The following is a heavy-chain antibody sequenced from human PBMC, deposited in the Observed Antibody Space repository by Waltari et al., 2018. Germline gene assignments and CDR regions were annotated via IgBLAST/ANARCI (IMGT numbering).Heavy chain of an antibody. J-gene: IGHJ4*01. CDR3: ATDGYDSVFDH. V-gene: IGHV3-30*02. Sequence: QVQLVESGGGVVQPGGSLSLSCAASGCVVYSRGMPWVGQAPGKGLEWVSFLGCDGNRQYYADSVKGRFTIARDTSKNTHYLQMNSLRAEDTAVYFCATDGYDSVFDHWGQGTLVTVSS. D-gene: IGHD5-12*01. CDR1: GCVVYSRG. CDR2: LGCDGNRQ.